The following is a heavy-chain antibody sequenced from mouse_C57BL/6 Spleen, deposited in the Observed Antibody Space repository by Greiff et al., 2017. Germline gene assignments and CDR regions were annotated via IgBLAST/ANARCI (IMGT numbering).Heavy chain of an antibody. J-gene: IGHJ2*01. V-gene: IGHV6-3*01. CDR1: GFTFSNYW. CDR2: IRLKSDNYAT. CDR3: TGLGGSYFDY. Sequence: EVKLVESGGGLVQPGGSMKLSCVASGFTFSNYWMNWVRQSPEQGLEWVAQIRLKSDNYATHYAESVKGRFTISRDDSKSSVYRQMNNVRAGETGVYYCTGLGGSYFDYWGKGTTLTVSS. D-gene: IGHD4-1*01.